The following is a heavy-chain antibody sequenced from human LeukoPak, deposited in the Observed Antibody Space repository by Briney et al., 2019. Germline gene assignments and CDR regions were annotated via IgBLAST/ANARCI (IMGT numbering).Heavy chain of an antibody. CDR1: GFTYSSYT. D-gene: IGHD3-10*01. Sequence: GGSLRLSCEASGFTYSSYTMDWVRQAPGKGLEWVSSISTTSTYINYADSVKGRFTISRDNAKNSLYLQMHSLRAEDTAVYYCAEQERNYNIRYFDLWGRGTLVTVS. J-gene: IGHJ2*01. V-gene: IGHV3-21*01. CDR3: AEQERNYNIRYFDL. CDR2: ISTTSTYI.